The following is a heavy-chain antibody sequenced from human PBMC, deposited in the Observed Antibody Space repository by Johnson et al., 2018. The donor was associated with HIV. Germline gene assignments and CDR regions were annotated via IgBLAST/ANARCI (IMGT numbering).Heavy chain of an antibody. CDR1: GMTFSDLW. CDR2: IKGKTDGGTT. D-gene: IGHD3-22*01. J-gene: IGHJ3*02. CDR3: ATVVVITQDAFDI. Sequence: EVQLVESGGGLVQPGGSLRLSCAASGMTFSDLWMTWVRQAPGKGLEWVGRIKGKTDGGTTDYAAPVKGRFTISRSESKNTLYLQMNSLKIEDTAVYYCATVVVITQDAFDIWGQGTMVTVSS. V-gene: IGHV3-15*01.